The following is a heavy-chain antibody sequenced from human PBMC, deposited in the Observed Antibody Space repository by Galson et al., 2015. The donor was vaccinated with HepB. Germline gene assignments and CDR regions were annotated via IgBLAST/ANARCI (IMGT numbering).Heavy chain of an antibody. CDR1: GSTFSNYA. J-gene: IGHJ4*02. V-gene: IGHV3-23*01. D-gene: IGHD3-10*01. CDR2: ISGSGGST. Sequence: SLRLSCAASGSTFSNYAMSWVRQAPGKGLEWVSAISGSGGSTYYADSVKGRFTISRDNSKNTLYLQMNTLRAEDTAVYYCAKDIGRRITMVRGVIIPDYFDYWGQGTLVTVSS. CDR3: AKDIGRRITMVRGVIIPDYFDY.